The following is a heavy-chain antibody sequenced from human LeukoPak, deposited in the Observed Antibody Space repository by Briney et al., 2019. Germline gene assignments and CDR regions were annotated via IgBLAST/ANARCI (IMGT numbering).Heavy chain of an antibody. D-gene: IGHD3-10*01. Sequence: PGGALRLSCAASGFTFSTFAMHWVRQAPGKGLEWVAVIWSDGSNQYYADSVRGRFTISRDNSKNTLYLQMNSLRAEDTAVYYCARGVSYGSGSYIGDPWGQGTLVTVSS. CDR3: ARGVSYGSGSYIGDP. V-gene: IGHV3-33*01. CDR1: GFTFSTFA. CDR2: IWSDGSNQ. J-gene: IGHJ5*02.